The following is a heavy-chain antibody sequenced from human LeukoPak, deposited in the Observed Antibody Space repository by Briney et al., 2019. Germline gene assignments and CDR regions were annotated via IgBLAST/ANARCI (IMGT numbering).Heavy chain of an antibody. J-gene: IGHJ4*02. CDR2: IYPADSDT. CDR3: ARQDGRALYYFDY. D-gene: IGHD5-24*01. CDR1: GYSFTYYW. Sequence: GEALQISCKGSGYSFTYYWIGWVRRMSGKGVEWMGIIYPADSDTRYSPSFQGQVTISADKSTSTAYLQWSSLKASDTAMYYCARQDGRALYYFDYWGQGTLVTVSS. V-gene: IGHV5-51*01.